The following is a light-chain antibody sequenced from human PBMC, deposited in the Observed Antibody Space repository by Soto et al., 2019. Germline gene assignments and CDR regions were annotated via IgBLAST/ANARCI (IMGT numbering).Light chain of an antibody. CDR1: TTDIGVYDF. Sequence: QSVLTQPPSASGSPGQSVTISCTGTTTDIGVYDFVSWYQHHPGKAPRLIIYEVVQRPSGVPDRFSGSKSGNTASLTVSGLQAADEADYFGKSYAGSNTYVFGSGTKVTVL. V-gene: IGLV2-8*01. CDR2: EVV. J-gene: IGLJ1*01. CDR3: KSYAGSNTYV.